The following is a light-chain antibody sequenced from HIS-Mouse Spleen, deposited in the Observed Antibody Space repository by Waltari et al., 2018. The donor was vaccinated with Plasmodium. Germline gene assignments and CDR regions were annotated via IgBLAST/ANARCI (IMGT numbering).Light chain of an antibody. Sequence: SYELTQPPSVSVSPGQTARITCPGDALPKQYAYWYQQKPGQAPVLVKYKDSERPSGIPERFSGSSSGTTGTLTISGVQAEDEADYYCQSADSSGTYWVFGGGTKLTVL. J-gene: IGLJ3*02. CDR1: ALPKQY. V-gene: IGLV3-25*03. CDR3: QSADSSGTYWV. CDR2: KDS.